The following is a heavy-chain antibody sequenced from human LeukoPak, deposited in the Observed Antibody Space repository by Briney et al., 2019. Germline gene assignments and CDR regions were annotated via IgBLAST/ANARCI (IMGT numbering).Heavy chain of an antibody. CDR2: IYHTGST. CDR1: GGSLSSHY. Sequence: PSETLSLTCSVSGGSLSSHYWSWVPQSPEKGLEWIGQIYHTGSTHYNPSLRSRFTISVDTSKNKFFLTLRSVTAADTAVYYCASDGRWGTKYYFDSWGQGTLVIVSS. CDR3: ASDGRWGTKYYFDS. V-gene: IGHV4-59*11. J-gene: IGHJ4*02. D-gene: IGHD4-23*01.